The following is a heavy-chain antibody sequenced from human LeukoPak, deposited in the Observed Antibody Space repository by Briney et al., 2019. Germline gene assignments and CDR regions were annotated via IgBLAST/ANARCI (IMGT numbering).Heavy chain of an antibody. Sequence: PSGTLSLTCTVSGGSISSYYWSWIRQPPGKGLEWIGYIYYSGSTNYNPSLKSRVTISVDTSKNQFSLKLSSVTAADTAVYYCARHMTGYFSFDYWGQGTLVTVSS. V-gene: IGHV4-59*01. D-gene: IGHD3-9*01. CDR3: ARHMTGYFSFDY. CDR1: GGSISSYY. J-gene: IGHJ4*02. CDR2: IYYSGST.